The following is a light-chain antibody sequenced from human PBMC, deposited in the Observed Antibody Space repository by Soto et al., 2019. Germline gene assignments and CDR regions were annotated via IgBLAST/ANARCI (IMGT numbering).Light chain of an antibody. J-gene: IGLJ1*01. Sequence: QSALTQPASVSGSPGQSITISCTGTSSDVGGYNYVSWYQQHPGKAPKLTIYEVSNRPSGVSNRFSGSKSGNTASLTISGLQAEDEADYYCSSYTRSSTPVFGNGTKVTV. CDR2: EVS. CDR3: SSYTRSSTPV. V-gene: IGLV2-14*01. CDR1: SSDVGGYNY.